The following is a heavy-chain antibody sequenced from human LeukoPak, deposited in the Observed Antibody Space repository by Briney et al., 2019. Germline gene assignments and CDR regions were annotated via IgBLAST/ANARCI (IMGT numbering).Heavy chain of an antibody. Sequence: SVKVSCKASGYTFTSYGISWVRQAPGQGLEWMGGIIPIFGTANYAQKFQGRVTITAGESTSTAYMELSSLRSEDTAVYYCARDLMANYDFWSGYYIPGYWGQGTLVTVSS. CDR1: GYTFTSYG. D-gene: IGHD3-3*01. V-gene: IGHV1-69*13. CDR3: ARDLMANYDFWSGYYIPGY. CDR2: IIPIFGTA. J-gene: IGHJ4*02.